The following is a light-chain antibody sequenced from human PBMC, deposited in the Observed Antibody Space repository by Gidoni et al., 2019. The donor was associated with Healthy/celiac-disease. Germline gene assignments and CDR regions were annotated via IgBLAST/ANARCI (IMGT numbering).Light chain of an antibody. V-gene: IGLV2-11*01. J-gene: IGLJ3*02. Sequence: QSALTQPRSVSGAPGQAVTISCTGSSSDVGGYNYVSWYQQHPVKAPKLMIYDVSKRPSGVPDRFSGSKSGNPASLTISGLQAEDEADYYCCSYAGSYTYWVFGGGTKLTVL. CDR1: SSDVGGYNY. CDR3: CSYAGSYTYWV. CDR2: DVS.